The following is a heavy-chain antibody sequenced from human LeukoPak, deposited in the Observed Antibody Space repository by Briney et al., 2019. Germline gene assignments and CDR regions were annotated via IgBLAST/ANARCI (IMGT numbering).Heavy chain of an antibody. D-gene: IGHD2-2*01. J-gene: IGHJ4*02. CDR3: ARDGQGYCSGTSCPRFDY. V-gene: IGHV4-4*07. CDR2: IYTSGST. Sequence: SETLSLTCTVSGGSISSYYWSWIRQPAGKGLEWIGRIYTSGSTNYNPSLKSRVTMSVDTSKNQFSLKLSSVTAADTAVYYCARDGQGYCSGTSCPRFDYWGQGTLVTVSS. CDR1: GGSISSYY.